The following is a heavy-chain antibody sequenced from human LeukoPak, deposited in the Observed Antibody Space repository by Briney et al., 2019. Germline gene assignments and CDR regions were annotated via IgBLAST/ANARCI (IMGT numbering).Heavy chain of an antibody. CDR3: VKDVGGSYAFDY. D-gene: IGHD1-26*01. CDR2: INDNGGRT. J-gene: IGHJ4*02. Sequence: GGSLRLSCSASGFTFSSYAMHWVRQAPGKGLEYVSGINDNGGRTHYGDSVKGRFSISRDNSKNTLHLQMSTLRAEDTALYYCVKDVGGSYAFDYCGQGILVTVAS. V-gene: IGHV3-64D*09. CDR1: GFTFSSYA.